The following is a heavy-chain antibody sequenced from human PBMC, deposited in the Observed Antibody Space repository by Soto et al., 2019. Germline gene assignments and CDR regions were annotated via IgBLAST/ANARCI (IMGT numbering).Heavy chain of an antibody. Sequence: PSETLSLTCSVSGASVSDKTFYWSWLRQSPGKGLEWIGYIYYSGTNNSNPSLKGRFTISVDTSKNQVSLRLNSVTAADTALYYCARTTAVPNTLRSRYYFDYWGQGMLVTVSS. D-gene: IGHD4-17*01. V-gene: IGHV4-61*01. CDR3: ARTTAVPNTLRSRYYFDY. CDR1: GASVSDKTFY. J-gene: IGHJ4*02. CDR2: IYYSGTN.